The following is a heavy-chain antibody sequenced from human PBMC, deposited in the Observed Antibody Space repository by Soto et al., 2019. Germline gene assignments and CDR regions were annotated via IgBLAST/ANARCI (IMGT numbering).Heavy chain of an antibody. J-gene: IGHJ5*02. Sequence: TLSLTCTVAGGSISSGGYYWSWIRQHPGKGLEWSGYIYYSGSTYYNPSLKSRVTISVDTSKNQFSLKLSSVTAADTAVYYCARDRSGRYYDSSGYRPGFDPWGQGTLVTGSS. V-gene: IGHV4-31*03. CDR2: IYYSGST. CDR3: ARDRSGRYYDSSGYRPGFDP. D-gene: IGHD3-22*01. CDR1: GGSISSGGYY.